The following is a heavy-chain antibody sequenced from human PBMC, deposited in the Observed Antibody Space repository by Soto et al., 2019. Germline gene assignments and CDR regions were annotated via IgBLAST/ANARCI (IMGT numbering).Heavy chain of an antibody. V-gene: IGHV3-30*18. CDR1: GFTFSSYG. J-gene: IGHJ3*02. CDR3: AKLPRGSRYCISTSCYYPDAFDI. CDR2: ISYDGSNK. Sequence: GGSLRLSCAASGFTFSSYGMHWVRQAPGKGLEWVAVISYDGSNKYYADSVKGRFTISRDNSKNTLYLQMNSLRAEDTAVYYCAKLPRGSRYCISTSCYYPDAFDIWGQGTMVTVSS. D-gene: IGHD2-2*01.